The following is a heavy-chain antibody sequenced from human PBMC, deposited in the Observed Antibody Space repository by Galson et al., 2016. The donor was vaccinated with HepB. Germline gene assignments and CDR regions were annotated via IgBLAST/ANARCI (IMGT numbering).Heavy chain of an antibody. CDR1: GFIFSDYY. CDR2: ISSSSRYT. V-gene: IGHV3-11*06. J-gene: IGHJ6*02. D-gene: IGHD5-12*01. CDR3: ARRNQRGYSGYDAGYYYYGLDV. Sequence: SLRLSCAASGFIFSDYYMSWIRQAPGKGLEWVSYISSSSRYTNHADSVKGRFTISRDNAKNSLFLQMNSLRVEDTAVYYCARRNQRGYSGYDAGYYYYGLDVWGRGTTVTVSS.